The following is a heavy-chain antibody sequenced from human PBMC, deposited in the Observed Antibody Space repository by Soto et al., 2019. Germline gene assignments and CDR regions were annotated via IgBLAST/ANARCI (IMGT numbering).Heavy chain of an antibody. Sequence: QVQLVQSGAEVQKPGASVKVSCKTSGYTFTTYGVSWVRQAPGQGLEWMGWISPYNGNTNYAQRLQGRVTLTTDTSTNTAYMELRSLRSDDTALYYCAREDGYCSGGSCHSGGWLEPWGQGTLVTVSS. CDR2: ISPYNGNT. CDR3: AREDGYCSGGSCHSGGWLEP. CDR1: GYTFTTYG. J-gene: IGHJ5*02. D-gene: IGHD2-15*01. V-gene: IGHV1-18*01.